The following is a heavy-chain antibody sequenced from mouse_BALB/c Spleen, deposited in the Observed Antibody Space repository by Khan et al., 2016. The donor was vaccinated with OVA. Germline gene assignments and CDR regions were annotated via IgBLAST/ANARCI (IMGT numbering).Heavy chain of an antibody. CDR2: IYPGGYFP. D-gene: IGHD3-1*01. J-gene: IGHJ1*01. V-gene: IGHV1-63*02. Sequence: QIQLQQSGGEVVRPGTSVKISCKASGYTFTNSGLGWVRQRPGHGLEWIGDIYPGGYFPNYNEQFKGQFTLTVDTSVSTANMQVSSLTSEDTAVYVCSRWATWYTDVWDAGTTVTVSS. CDR3: SRWATWYTDV. CDR1: GYTFTNSG.